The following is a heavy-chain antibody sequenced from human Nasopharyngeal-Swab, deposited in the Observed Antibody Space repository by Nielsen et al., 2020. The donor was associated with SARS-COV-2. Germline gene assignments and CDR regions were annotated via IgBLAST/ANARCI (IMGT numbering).Heavy chain of an antibody. CDR2: INSDGSST. V-gene: IGHV3-74*01. CDR3: ARDPLNYGDYFDY. Sequence: GESLKISCAASGFTFSSYWMYWVRQAPGKGLVWVSRINSDGSSTSYADSVKGRFTISRDNAKNTLYLQMNSLRAEDTAVYYCARDPLNYGDYFDYWGQGTLVTVSS. D-gene: IGHD4-17*01. CDR1: GFTFSSYW. J-gene: IGHJ4*02.